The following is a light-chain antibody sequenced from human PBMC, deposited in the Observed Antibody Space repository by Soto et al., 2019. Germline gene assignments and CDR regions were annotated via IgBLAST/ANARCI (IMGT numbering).Light chain of an antibody. CDR2: KAS. V-gene: IGKV1-5*03. Sequence: DIHLTQSPSTLSASVGDRVTITCRASQSISSWLAWYQQKPGKAPKLLIYKASTLESVVPSRFSGSGSGTEFTLTISSLQPDDFATYYCQHWYGYMWTFGQGTKVEIK. CDR3: QHWYGYMWT. CDR1: QSISSW. J-gene: IGKJ1*01.